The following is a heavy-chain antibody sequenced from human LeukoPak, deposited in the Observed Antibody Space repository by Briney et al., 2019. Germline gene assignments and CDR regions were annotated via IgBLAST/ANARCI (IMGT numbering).Heavy chain of an antibody. V-gene: IGHV3-7*01. CDR3: ARVDDYDYYFDY. J-gene: IGHJ4*02. D-gene: IGHD4-17*01. Sequence: PGGSLRLSCVGSGFTFDEHGMTWVRQAPGKGLEWVANIKQDGSEKYYVDSVKGRFTISRDNAKNSLYLQMNSLRAEDTAVYYCARVDDYDYYFDYWGQGTLVTVSS. CDR2: IKQDGSEK. CDR1: GFTFDEHG.